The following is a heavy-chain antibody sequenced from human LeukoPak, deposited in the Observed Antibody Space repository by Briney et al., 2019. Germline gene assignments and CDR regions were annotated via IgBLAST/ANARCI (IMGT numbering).Heavy chain of an antibody. CDR2: LYSDGRT. D-gene: IGHD3-10*01. CDR1: GFTVSSNY. Sequence: GGSLRLSCAASGFTVSSNYMSWVRQAPGKGLEWASVLYSDGRTYYADSVRGRFTISRDNAKNSLDLQMNSLRVEDTAVYYCVRDRDYIGNREVRFPYWSQGALVTVSS. CDR3: VRDRDYIGNREVRFPY. V-gene: IGHV3-53*01. J-gene: IGHJ4*02.